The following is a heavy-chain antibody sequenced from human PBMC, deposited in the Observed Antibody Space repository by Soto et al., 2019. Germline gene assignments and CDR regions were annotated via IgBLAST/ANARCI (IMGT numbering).Heavy chain of an antibody. CDR1: GGSISSYH. J-gene: IGHJ6*02. CDR3: ARDFYYDSSRYRQAYYYGMHV. V-gene: IGHV4-59*01. D-gene: IGHD3-22*01. Sequence: SETLSLTCTVSGGSISSYHWSWIRQPPGKGLEWIGYIYYSGSTNYNPSLKSRVTISVDTSKNQFSLKLSSVTAADTAVYYCARDFYYDSSRYRQAYYYGMHVWGEGTQVTV. CDR2: IYYSGST.